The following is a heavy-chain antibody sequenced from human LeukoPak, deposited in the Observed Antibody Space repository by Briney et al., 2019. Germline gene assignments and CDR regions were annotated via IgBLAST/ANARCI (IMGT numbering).Heavy chain of an antibody. CDR1: GYAFTAYY. CDR2: INPSSGGS. Sequence: ASVKVSCKASGYAFTAYYMHWVRQAPGHGLEWMGWINPSSGGSNYAQKFQGRVTMTRDTSIATAYMEPSRLTSDDTAVYYCATDWGAARIFDHWGLGTLVTVSS. CDR3: ATDWGAARIFDH. D-gene: IGHD2-15*01. J-gene: IGHJ4*02. V-gene: IGHV1-2*02.